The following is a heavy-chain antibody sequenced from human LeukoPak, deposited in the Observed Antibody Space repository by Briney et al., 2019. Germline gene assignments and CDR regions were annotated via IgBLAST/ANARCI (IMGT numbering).Heavy chain of an antibody. J-gene: IGHJ4*02. CDR3: AKEVGATMLDC. D-gene: IGHD1-26*01. CDR2: ISGSGYIT. V-gene: IGHV3-23*01. Sequence: GGSLRLSCAASGFTYSSYAMSWVRLAPGKGLEWVSVISGSGYITYYADSVKGRFTISRDNSKNTLYLQMNSLRAEDTAVYYCAKEVGATMLDCWGQGTLVTVSS. CDR1: GFTYSSYA.